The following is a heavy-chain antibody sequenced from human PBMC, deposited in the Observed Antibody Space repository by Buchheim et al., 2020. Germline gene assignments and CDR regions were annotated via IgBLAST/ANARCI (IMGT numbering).Heavy chain of an antibody. Sequence: QVQLVESGGGVVQPGRSLRLSCSASGFTFSSYGMHWVRQAPGKGLEWVAVISYDGSNKYYADSVKGRFTISRDNSKNTLYQQMNSLRPEDTAVYYCARWFSYGYRAFDIWGQGT. V-gene: IGHV3-30*03. CDR2: ISYDGSNK. CDR3: ARWFSYGYRAFDI. J-gene: IGHJ3*02. D-gene: IGHD5-18*01. CDR1: GFTFSSYG.